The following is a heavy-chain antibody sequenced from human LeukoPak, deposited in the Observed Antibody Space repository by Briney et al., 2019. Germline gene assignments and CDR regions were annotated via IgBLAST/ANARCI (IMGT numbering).Heavy chain of an antibody. D-gene: IGHD4-17*01. CDR2: ISAYNGDT. Sequence: ASVKVSCKASGYTFNNFGINWVRQAPGQGLEWMGWISAYNGDTKYAEKFQGRVIMTTGTSTSTAYMEVWSLRSDDTAVYYCARQLNRGYGDYVDNWGQGTLVTVSS. CDR3: ARQLNRGYGDYVDN. J-gene: IGHJ4*02. V-gene: IGHV1-18*01. CDR1: GYTFNNFG.